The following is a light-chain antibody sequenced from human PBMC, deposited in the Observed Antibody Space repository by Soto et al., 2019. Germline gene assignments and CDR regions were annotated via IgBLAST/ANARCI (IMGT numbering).Light chain of an antibody. CDR3: QQRSNWPPIT. CDR1: QSVSSY. CDR2: DAS. J-gene: IGKJ5*01. V-gene: IGKV3-11*01. Sequence: ETVWTQAPVTMSLSPRDRAFLSCRASQSVSSYLAWYQQKPGQAPRLLIYDASNRATGIPARFSGSGSGTDFTLTISSLEPEDFAVYYCQQRSNWPPITFGQGTRLEIK.